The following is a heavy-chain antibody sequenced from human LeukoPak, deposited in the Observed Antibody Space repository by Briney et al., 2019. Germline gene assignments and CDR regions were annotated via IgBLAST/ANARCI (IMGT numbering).Heavy chain of an antibody. CDR1: GFTFDDYA. Sequence: GGSLRLSCAVSGFTFDDYAMHWVRQAPGKGLEWVSGITWNRGIIGYADSVKGRFTISRDNSKNTLYLQMNSLRAEDTAVYYCANGPRGVAVAGKGSGDFDYWGQGTLVTVSS. CDR2: ITWNRGII. J-gene: IGHJ4*02. D-gene: IGHD6-19*01. V-gene: IGHV3-9*01. CDR3: ANGPRGVAVAGKGSGDFDY.